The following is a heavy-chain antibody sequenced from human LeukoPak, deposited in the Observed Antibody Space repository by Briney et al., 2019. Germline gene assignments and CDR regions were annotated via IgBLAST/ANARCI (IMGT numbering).Heavy chain of an antibody. V-gene: IGHV3-21*01. CDR3: ARRAAATGVDWFDP. J-gene: IGHJ5*02. D-gene: IGHD2-15*01. CDR2: ISSSSSYI. CDR1: GFTFSSYS. Sequence: GGSLRLSCAASGFTFSSYSMNWVRQAPGKGLEWVSSISSSSSYIYYADSVKGRFTISRDNAKNSLYLQMNSLRAEDTAVYHCARRAAATGVDWFDPWGQGTLVTVSS.